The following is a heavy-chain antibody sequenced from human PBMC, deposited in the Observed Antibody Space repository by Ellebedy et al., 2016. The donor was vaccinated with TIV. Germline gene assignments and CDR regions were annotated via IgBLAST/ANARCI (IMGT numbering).Heavy chain of an antibody. CDR1: GFTFSIFA. Sequence: PGGSLRLSCAASGFTFSIFAMHWVRQAPGKGLEWVAVMSYDGSKKYYADSVKWRFTISRDNSKNTLYLQMNSLRAEDTAVYYCARDLAVGVRGVGPVGFDHYYGMDVWGQGTTVTVSS. CDR3: ARDLAVGVRGVGPVGFDHYYGMDV. D-gene: IGHD3-10*01. V-gene: IGHV3-30-3*01. J-gene: IGHJ6*02. CDR2: MSYDGSKK.